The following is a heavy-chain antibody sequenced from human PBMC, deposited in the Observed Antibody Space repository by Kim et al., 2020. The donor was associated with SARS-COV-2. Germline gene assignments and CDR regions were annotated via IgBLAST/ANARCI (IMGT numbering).Heavy chain of an antibody. CDR3: ARFSSDWYGLIDY. D-gene: IGHD6-19*01. J-gene: IGHJ4*02. V-gene: IGHV3-13*01. CDR2: IDSTGDT. CDR1: GFTFSSYD. Sequence: GGSLRLSCAASGFTFSSYDMHWVRQTPGRGLEWVSAIDSTGDTYYPNSVKGRFTISRENAKNSLYLQMSSLRAGDTAVYYCARFSSDWYGLIDYWGQGTLVTVST.